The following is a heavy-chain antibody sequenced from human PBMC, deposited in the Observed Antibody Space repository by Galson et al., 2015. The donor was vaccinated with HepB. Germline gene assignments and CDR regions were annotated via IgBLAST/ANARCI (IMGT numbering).Heavy chain of an antibody. CDR1: GFTFSSYA. V-gene: IGHV3-23*01. CDR3: AKDLSIFQGPDY. Sequence: SLRLSCAASGFTFSSYAMSWVRQAPGKGLGWVSAISGSGGSTYYADSVKGRFTISRDNSKNTLYLQMNSLRAEDTAVYYCAKDLSIFQGPDYWGQGTLVTVSS. D-gene: IGHD2-21*01. J-gene: IGHJ4*02. CDR2: ISGSGGST.